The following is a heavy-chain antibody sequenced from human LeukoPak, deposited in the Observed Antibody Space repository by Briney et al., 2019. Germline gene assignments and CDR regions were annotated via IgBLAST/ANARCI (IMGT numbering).Heavy chain of an antibody. Sequence: SETLSLTCTLPGGSISTYYWSWIRQPPGKGLEWIGYIYHSGSTNYNPSLKSRVTISVDTSKNQFSLKLSSATAADTAVYYCARGGGYASPIGYWGQGALVTVSS. D-gene: IGHD5-12*01. CDR2: IYHSGST. CDR3: ARGGGYASPIGY. J-gene: IGHJ4*02. CDR1: GGSISTYY. V-gene: IGHV4-59*01.